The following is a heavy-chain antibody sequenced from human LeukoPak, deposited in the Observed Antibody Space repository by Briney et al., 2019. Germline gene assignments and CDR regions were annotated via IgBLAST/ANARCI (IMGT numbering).Heavy chain of an antibody. CDR2: INRSGST. D-gene: IGHD6-19*01. Sequence: SETLSLTCAVYGGSFSGYYWSWIRQPPGKGLEWIGEINRSGSTNYNPSLKSRVTISVDTSKNQFSLKLSSVTAADTAVYYCARAVRGLTPYFDYWGQGTLVTVSS. CDR3: ARAVRGLTPYFDY. J-gene: IGHJ4*02. CDR1: GGSFSGYY. V-gene: IGHV4-34*01.